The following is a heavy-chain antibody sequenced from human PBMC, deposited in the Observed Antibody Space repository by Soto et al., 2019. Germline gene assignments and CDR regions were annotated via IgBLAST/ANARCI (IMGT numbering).Heavy chain of an antibody. CDR3: TIVRVADSALDH. D-gene: IGHD3-10*02. CDR1: GISLSNND. J-gene: IGHJ4*02. V-gene: IGHV3-30*03. CDR2: TSGDGSDT. Sequence: EGSLRLPCVASGISLSNNDKQWVCQTTGKGLECVAFTSGDGSDTFYPDSVKGRFTISRDNSKNTLFLHMSNLRAEDTAMYYCTIVRVADSALDHWGKGTLVTV.